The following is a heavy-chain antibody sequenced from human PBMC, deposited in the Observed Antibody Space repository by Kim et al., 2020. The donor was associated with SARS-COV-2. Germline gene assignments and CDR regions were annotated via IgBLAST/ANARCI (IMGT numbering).Heavy chain of an antibody. V-gene: IGHV3-11*01. CDR1: GFTFSDYY. CDR2: ISSSGSTI. Sequence: GGSLRLSCAASGFTFSDYYMSWIRQAPGKGLEWVSYISSSGSTIYYADSVKGRFTISRDNAKNSLYLQMNSLRAEDTAVYYCARANPPYSSPSDYWGQGTLVTVSS. J-gene: IGHJ4*02. D-gene: IGHD6-13*01. CDR3: ARANPPYSSPSDY.